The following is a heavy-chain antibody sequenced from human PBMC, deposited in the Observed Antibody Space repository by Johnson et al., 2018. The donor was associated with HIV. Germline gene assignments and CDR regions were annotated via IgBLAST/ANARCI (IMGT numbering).Heavy chain of an antibody. CDR2: IGTAGGA. Sequence: MLLVESGGGLVQPGGSLRLSCAASGFTFSSYDMHWVRQVPGKGLEWVSAIGTAGGAYYPGSVMGRFTISRDNAKNSLYLQMNSLRAEDTAVYYCARAGGAVRVNGFDVWGQGTVVTVSS. J-gene: IGHJ3*01. V-gene: IGHV3-13*01. CDR1: GFTFSSYD. CDR3: ARAGGAVRVNGFDV. D-gene: IGHD6-19*01.